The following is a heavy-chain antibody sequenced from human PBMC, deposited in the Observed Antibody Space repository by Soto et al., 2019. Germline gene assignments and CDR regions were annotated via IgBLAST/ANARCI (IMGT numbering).Heavy chain of an antibody. V-gene: IGHV1-69*01. D-gene: IGHD3-22*01. J-gene: IGHJ1*01. Sequence: QVQLVQSGAEVRRPGSSVRVSCKASGGTFSSSTISWVRQAPGQGLEWVGGITPIFGKANYAQKFQGRVTITAVESTCTAYMELSSLRSEDTALYFCARGWGSDSTTYYYAYWGQGTSVTVSS. CDR2: ITPIFGKA. CDR1: GGTFSSST. CDR3: ARGWGSDSTTYYYAY.